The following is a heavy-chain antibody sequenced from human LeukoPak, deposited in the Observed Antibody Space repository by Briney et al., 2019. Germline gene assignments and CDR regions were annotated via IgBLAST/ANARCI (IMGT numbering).Heavy chain of an antibody. CDR3: ARKGTYYYDSSGSSAIDY. CDR2: IYPSDSDT. Sequence: GESLKISCKGSGYSFTNYWIGWVRQMPGKGLEWMGIIYPSDSDTRYSPSFQGQVTISADKSISTAYLQWSSLKASDTAMYYCARKGTYYYDSSGSSAIDYWGQGTLVTVSS. J-gene: IGHJ4*02. CDR1: GYSFTNYW. V-gene: IGHV5-51*01. D-gene: IGHD3-22*01.